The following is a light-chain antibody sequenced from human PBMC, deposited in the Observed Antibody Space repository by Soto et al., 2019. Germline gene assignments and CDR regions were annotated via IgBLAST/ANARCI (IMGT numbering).Light chain of an antibody. CDR3: SSYTTSSTSYV. J-gene: IGLJ1*01. CDR2: DVS. CDR1: SSDVGGDTY. Sequence: QSALTQPASVSGSPGQSITISCTGTSSDVGGDTYVSWYQQHPGKAPKLMIYDVSNRPSGVSNRFSGSKSGNTASLTISGLQAEDEADYYCSSYTTSSTSYVFGTGTQLTVL. V-gene: IGLV2-14*01.